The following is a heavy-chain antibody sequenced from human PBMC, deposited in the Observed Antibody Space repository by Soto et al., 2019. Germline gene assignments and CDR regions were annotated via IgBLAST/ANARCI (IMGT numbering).Heavy chain of an antibody. Sequence: EVQLLESGGGLVQPGGSLRPTCVGSGFTVRNQDMRWVRQAPGKGLEWVSGMRWSGGVTYYADSVKGRFTISRDTSKNTMYLQMNKLRANETAVYFCAKERELRSCYDSASHYNAWGQGTLFTFS. V-gene: IGHV3-23*01. J-gene: IGHJ5*02. CDR1: GFTVRNQD. CDR3: AKERELRSCYDSASHYNA. CDR2: MRWSGGVT. D-gene: IGHD3-22*01.